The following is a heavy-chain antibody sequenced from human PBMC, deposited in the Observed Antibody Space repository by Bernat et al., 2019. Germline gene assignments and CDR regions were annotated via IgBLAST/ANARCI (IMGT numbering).Heavy chain of an antibody. V-gene: IGHV4-34*01. CDR2: INHSGST. CDR3: ARGLRWPQYYFDY. Sequence: QVQLQQWGAGLLKPSETLSLTCAVYGGSFSGYYWSWIRQPPGKGLEWIGEINHSGSTNYNPSIKSRVPISVDPSKNQFSLKLSSVTAADMAVYYCARGLRWPQYYFDYWGQGTLVTVSS. CDR1: GGSFSGYY. D-gene: IGHD4-23*01. J-gene: IGHJ4*02.